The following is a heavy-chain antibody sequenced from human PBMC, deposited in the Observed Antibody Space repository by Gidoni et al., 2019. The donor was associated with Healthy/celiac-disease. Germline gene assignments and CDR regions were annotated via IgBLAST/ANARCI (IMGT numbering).Heavy chain of an antibody. J-gene: IGHJ4*02. CDR2: IIPIFGTA. V-gene: IGHV1-69*01. Sequence: QVQLVQSGAEVKKPGSSVKVSCKASGGTFSRYAITWVRQAPGQGLEWMGGIIPIFGTANYAQKFQCRVTITADESTSTAYMELSSLRSEDTAVYYCARSFGELLPFDYWGQGTLVTVSS. CDR1: GGTFSRYA. CDR3: ARSFGELLPFDY. D-gene: IGHD3-10*01.